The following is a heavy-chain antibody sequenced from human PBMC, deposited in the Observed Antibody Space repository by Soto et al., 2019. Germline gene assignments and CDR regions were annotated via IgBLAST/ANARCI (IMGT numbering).Heavy chain of an antibody. Sequence: QVQLVESGGGLVKPGGSLRLSCAASGFSFSDYYMTWIRQAPGKGLEWVSHISSSGSSIYYADSVKGRFTISRDNVQNSLYLQMNSLGAEDTAVYYCARRASTGRHFDYWGQGTLVTVSS. D-gene: IGHD1-1*01. CDR2: ISSSGSSI. CDR3: ARRASTGRHFDY. CDR1: GFSFSDYY. J-gene: IGHJ4*02. V-gene: IGHV3-11*01.